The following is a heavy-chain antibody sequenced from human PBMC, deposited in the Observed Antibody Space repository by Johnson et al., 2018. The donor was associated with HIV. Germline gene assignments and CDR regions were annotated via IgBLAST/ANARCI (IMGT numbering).Heavy chain of an antibody. V-gene: IGHV3-30*19. J-gene: IGHJ3*02. CDR3: AKEQSVVVIGIGAFDI. CDR1: GFTFSTYG. Sequence: QVQLVESGGGVVQPGGSLRLSCAASGFTFSTYGMHWVRQAPGKGLEWVAVISHDGRNQKYADSVKGRFTISRDNSKKTLFLQMNSLSPEDTALYYCAKEQSVVVIGIGAFDIWGQGTMVTVSS. CDR2: ISHDGRNQ. D-gene: IGHD3-22*01.